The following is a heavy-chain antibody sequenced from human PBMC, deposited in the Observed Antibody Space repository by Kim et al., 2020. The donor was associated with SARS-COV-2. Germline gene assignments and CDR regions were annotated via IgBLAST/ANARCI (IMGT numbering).Heavy chain of an antibody. CDR3: ARHRWLRSKVGFDY. V-gene: IGHV4-59*08. CDR1: GGSISSYY. J-gene: IGHJ4*02. D-gene: IGHD5-12*01. CDR2: IYYSGST. Sequence: SETLSLTCTVSGGSISSYYWSWIRQPPGKGLEWIGYIYYSGSTNYNPSLKSRVTISVDTSKNQFSLKLSSVTAADTAVYYCARHRWLRSKVGFDYWGQGTLVTVSS.